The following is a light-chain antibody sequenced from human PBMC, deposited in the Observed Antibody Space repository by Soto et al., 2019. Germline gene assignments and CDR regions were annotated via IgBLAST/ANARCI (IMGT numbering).Light chain of an antibody. CDR1: QSVSSSY. J-gene: IGKJ4*01. CDR2: GAS. CDR3: QQYGSSLT. Sequence: EIVLTKSPGTLSLSPGERATLSCRASQSVSSSYLAWYQQKPGQAPRLLIYGASSSATGIPDRFSGSGSGTDFTLAISRLDPEDFAVYYCQQYGSSLTCGGGTKVEIK. V-gene: IGKV3-20*01.